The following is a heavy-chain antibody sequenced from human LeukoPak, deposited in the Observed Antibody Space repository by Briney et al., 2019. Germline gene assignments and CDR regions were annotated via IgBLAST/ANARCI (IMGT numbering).Heavy chain of an antibody. CDR2: INPSGGST. Sequence: GASVKVSCKASGYTFTSYYMHWVRQAPGQGLEWMGIINPSGGSTSYAQKFQGRVTMTRDASISTAYMELSRLRSDDTAVYYCARSMMVAATLGWFDPWGQGTLVTVSS. CDR1: GYTFTSYY. D-gene: IGHD2-15*01. CDR3: ARSMMVAATLGWFDP. V-gene: IGHV1-46*01. J-gene: IGHJ5*02.